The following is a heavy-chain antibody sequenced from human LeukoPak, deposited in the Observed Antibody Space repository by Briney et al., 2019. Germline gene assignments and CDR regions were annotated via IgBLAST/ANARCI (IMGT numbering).Heavy chain of an antibody. CDR3: VSGYSSGWYRQIDY. V-gene: IGHV4-28*06. CDR1: GYSISSSNW. J-gene: IGHJ4*02. Sequence: SETLSLTCTVSGYSISSSNWWGWIRQSPGKGLEWIGYIYYSGSTNYNPSLKSRVTMTVDTSKNQFSLKLSSVTALDTAVYYCVSGYSSGWYRQIDYWGQGILVTVSS. D-gene: IGHD6-19*01. CDR2: IYYSGST.